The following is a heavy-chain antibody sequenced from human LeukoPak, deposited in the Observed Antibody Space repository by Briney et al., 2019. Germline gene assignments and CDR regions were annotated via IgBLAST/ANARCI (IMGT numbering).Heavy chain of an antibody. CDR3: ATGFGSSGWYDFDY. Sequence: GASVKVSCKASGYTFTSYDINWVRQATGQGLEWMGWMNPNSGNTGYAQKFQGRVTMTRNTSISTAYMELSSLRSEDTAVYYCATGFGSSGWYDFDYWGQGTLVTVSS. CDR1: GYTFTSYD. D-gene: IGHD6-19*01. V-gene: IGHV1-8*01. CDR2: MNPNSGNT. J-gene: IGHJ4*02.